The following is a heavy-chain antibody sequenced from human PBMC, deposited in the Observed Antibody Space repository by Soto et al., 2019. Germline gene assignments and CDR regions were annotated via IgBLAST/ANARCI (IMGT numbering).Heavy chain of an antibody. D-gene: IGHD1-26*01. Sequence: EVSLRLSCAISGFSVSSNYLSWVRQAPWKGLEWVSVHYSGGSTYYADSVQGRFTISRDKSNNTLYLQMRRVRAEDTAVYFCARHRHPRGTVGATSPLDPWGQGTQVTVSS. J-gene: IGHJ5*02. CDR1: GFSVSSNY. CDR2: HYSGGST. V-gene: IGHV3-53*01. CDR3: ARHRHPRGTVGATSPLDP.